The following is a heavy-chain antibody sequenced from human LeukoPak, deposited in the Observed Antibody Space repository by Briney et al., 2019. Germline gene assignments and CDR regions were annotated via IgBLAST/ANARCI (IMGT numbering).Heavy chain of an antibody. Sequence: SQTLSLTCAISGDSVSSNSAAWNWIRQSPSRGLEWLGRTYYRSKWYNDYAVSVRSRITINPDTSKNQFSLKLSSVTAADTAVYYCARGVEGYSYGIFDYWGQGTLVTVSS. CDR2: TYYRSKWYN. CDR1: GDSVSSNSAA. V-gene: IGHV6-1*01. CDR3: ARGVEGYSYGIFDY. J-gene: IGHJ4*02. D-gene: IGHD5-18*01.